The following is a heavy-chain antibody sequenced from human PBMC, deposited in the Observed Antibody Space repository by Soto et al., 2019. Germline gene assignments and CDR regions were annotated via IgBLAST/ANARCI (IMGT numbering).Heavy chain of an antibody. Sequence: ASVKVSCKTSGYFFTSHYIHWFRLAPGRGLEWMGRINPNNGDTNSPQKFQGRVTMTSDTSISTAYMEMSGLRPDDTALYYCAREITYGGGSFSLGLWGQGTMVTVSS. CDR1: GYFFTSHY. J-gene: IGHJ4*02. D-gene: IGHD3-10*01. CDR2: INPNNGDT. CDR3: AREITYGGGSFSLGL. V-gene: IGHV1-2*06.